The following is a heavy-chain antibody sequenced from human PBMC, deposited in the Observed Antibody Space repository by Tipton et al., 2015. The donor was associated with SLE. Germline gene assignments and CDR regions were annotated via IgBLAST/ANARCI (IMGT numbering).Heavy chain of an antibody. D-gene: IGHD2-8*01. Sequence: TLSLTCNVSGASITRSTYYWGWIRQPPGKGLEWIASIYYSGSTYYNPSLKSRVTISIDTSKNHFSLKLTSVTAADKAVYYCARRAPSYCTNGVCEVWGQGMLVTVSS. CDR1: GASITRSTYY. CDR2: IYYSGST. CDR3: ARRAPSYCTNGVCEV. V-gene: IGHV4-39*02. J-gene: IGHJ4*02.